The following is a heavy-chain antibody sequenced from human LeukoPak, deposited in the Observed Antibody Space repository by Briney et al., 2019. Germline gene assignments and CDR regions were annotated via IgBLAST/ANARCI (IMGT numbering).Heavy chain of an antibody. CDR3: ARGHGTILDLTYYFDY. CDR1: GYTFTSYY. V-gene: IGHV1-69*06. Sequence: GASVKVSCKASGYTFTSYYMHWVRQAPGQGLEWMGGIIPIFGTANYAQKFQGRVTITADKSTSTAYMELSSLRSEDTAVYYCARGHGTILDLTYYFDYWGQGTLVTVSS. J-gene: IGHJ4*02. D-gene: IGHD3-10*01. CDR2: IIPIFGTA.